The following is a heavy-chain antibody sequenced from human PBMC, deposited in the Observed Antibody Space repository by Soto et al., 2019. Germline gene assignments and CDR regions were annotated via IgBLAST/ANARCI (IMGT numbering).Heavy chain of an antibody. V-gene: IGHV3-23*01. CDR2: ISGNGGST. CDR1: EFTFSSYA. J-gene: IGHJ3*02. CDR3: AKHPIVATRPLGALNM. D-gene: IGHD6-13*01. Sequence: GGSLRLSCAAVEFTFSSYAMSWVRQAPGKGLEWVSVISGNGGSTNYAASVKGRFTISRDNSRSMLYLQMNSLRAEDTAVYYCAKHPIVATRPLGALNMWGQGTMVTVSS.